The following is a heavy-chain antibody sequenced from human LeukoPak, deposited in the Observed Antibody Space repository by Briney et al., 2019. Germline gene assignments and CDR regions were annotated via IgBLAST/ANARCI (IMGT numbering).Heavy chain of an antibody. D-gene: IGHD1-14*01. J-gene: IGHJ4*02. CDR2: IWYDGSNK. CDR1: GFTFSSYG. CDR3: AKASPSPGYYFDY. Sequence: PGRSLRLSCAASGFTFSSYGMHWVRQVPGKGLEWVAVIWYDGSNKYYADSVKGRFTISRDNSKNTLYLQMNSLRAEDTAVYYCAKASPSPGYYFDYWGQGTLVTVSS. V-gene: IGHV3-33*06.